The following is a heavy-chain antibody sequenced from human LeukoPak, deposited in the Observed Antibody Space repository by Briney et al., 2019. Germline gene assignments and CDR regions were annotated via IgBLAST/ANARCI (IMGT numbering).Heavy chain of an antibody. Sequence: ASVKVSCKASGYTFTSYGISWVRQAPGQGLEWMGWISAYIGNTNYAQKLQGRVTMTTDTSTSTTYMELRSMRYDDTAVYYCAGDQVVRYCSSTSCTPADYWGQGTLVTVSS. V-gene: IGHV1-18*01. J-gene: IGHJ4*02. CDR2: ISAYIGNT. CDR3: AGDQVVRYCSSTSCTPADY. D-gene: IGHD2-2*01. CDR1: GYTFTSYG.